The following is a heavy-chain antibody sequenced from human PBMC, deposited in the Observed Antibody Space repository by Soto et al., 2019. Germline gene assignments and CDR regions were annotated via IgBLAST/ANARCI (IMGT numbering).Heavy chain of an antibody. CDR1: GGSFSGYY. V-gene: IGHV4-34*01. J-gene: IGHJ5*02. CDR3: ARVGSGGYYWFDP. D-gene: IGHD3-10*01. Sequence: SETLSLTCAVYGGSFSGYYWSWIRQPPGKGLEWIGEINHSGSTNYNPSLKSRVTISVDTSKNQFSLKLSSVTAADTAVYYCARVGSGGYYWFDPWGQGTLVTVSS. CDR2: INHSGST.